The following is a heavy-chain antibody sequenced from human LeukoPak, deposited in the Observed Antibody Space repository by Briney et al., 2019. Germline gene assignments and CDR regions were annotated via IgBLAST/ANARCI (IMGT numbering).Heavy chain of an antibody. Sequence: ASVKVSCKASGYTFTSYDINWVRQATGQGLEWMGWMNPNSGNTGYAQKFQGRVTMTRNTSISTAYMELSSLRSEDTAVYYCAKDLWGNCSSTSCYFDYWGQGTLVTVSS. J-gene: IGHJ4*02. D-gene: IGHD2-2*01. CDR3: AKDLWGNCSSTSCYFDY. CDR1: GYTFTSYD. V-gene: IGHV1-8*01. CDR2: MNPNSGNT.